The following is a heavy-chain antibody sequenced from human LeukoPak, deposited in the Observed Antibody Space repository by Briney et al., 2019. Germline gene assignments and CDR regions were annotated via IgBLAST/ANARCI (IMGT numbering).Heavy chain of an antibody. CDR1: GFTFSSYG. CDR2: IRYDGSNK. J-gene: IGHJ4*02. CDR3: AKDYYGSGRYYFDY. D-gene: IGHD3-10*01. V-gene: IGHV3-30*02. Sequence: GGSLRLSCAAPGFTFSSYGMHWVRQAPGKGLEWVAFIRYDGSNKYYADSVKGRFTISRGNSKNTLYLQMNSLRAEDTAVYYCAKDYYGSGRYYFDYWGQGTLVTVSS.